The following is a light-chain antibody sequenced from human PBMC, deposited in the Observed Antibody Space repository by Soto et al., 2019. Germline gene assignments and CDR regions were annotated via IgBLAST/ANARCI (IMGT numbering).Light chain of an antibody. V-gene: IGKV1D-13*01. CDR2: DAS. J-gene: IGKJ3*01. CDR3: QLVNNRPVT. Sequence: QLTQSSFALSASVGDRVTITCRASQAISSALAWYQQRPVKPPKLLIYDASTLQSGVPSRFSGTASGTDFTLTINSLQPEDFATYYCQLVNNRPVTFGPGTKVDIK. CDR1: QAISSA.